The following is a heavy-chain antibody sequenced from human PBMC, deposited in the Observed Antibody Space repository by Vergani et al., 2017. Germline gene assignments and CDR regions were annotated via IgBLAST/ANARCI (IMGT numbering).Heavy chain of an antibody. CDR1: GFTFSDFS. CDR3: ARDCTSGGCPDNYGMDV. V-gene: IGHV3-21*06. D-gene: IGHD2-8*01. CDR2: IGSSGPYI. Sequence: VQLVESGGGLVKPGGSLRLSCAASGFTFSDFSMSWVRQAPGKGLEWVEFIGSSGPYINYADSVKGRFIISRDNTNNSLFLQLRSLRAEDAAVYYCARDCTSGGCPDNYGMDVWGQGATVTVSS. J-gene: IGHJ6*02.